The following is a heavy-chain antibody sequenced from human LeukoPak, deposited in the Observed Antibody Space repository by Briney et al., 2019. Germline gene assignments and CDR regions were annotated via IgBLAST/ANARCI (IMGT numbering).Heavy chain of an antibody. Sequence: PGGSLRLSCAASGFTFSSYSMNWVRQAPGKGLEWVSSISSSSSYIYYADSVKGRFTISRDNAKNSLYLQMNSLRAEDTAVYYCARVGGDYYYYYGMDVWAKGPRSPSP. CDR1: GFTFSSYS. CDR3: ARVGGDYYYYYGMDV. J-gene: IGHJ6*02. CDR2: ISSSSSYI. V-gene: IGHV3-21*01. D-gene: IGHD3-16*01.